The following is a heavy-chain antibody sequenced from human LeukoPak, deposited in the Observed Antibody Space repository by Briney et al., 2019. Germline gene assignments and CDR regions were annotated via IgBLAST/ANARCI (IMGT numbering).Heavy chain of an antibody. Sequence: SQTLSLTCTVSGGSISSGGYCWSWIRQHPGKGPEWIGYIYYSGSTYYNPSLKSRVTISVDTSKNQFSLKLSSVTAADTAAYYCARGDPREVRYFDWLFDYWGQGTLVTVSS. J-gene: IGHJ4*02. V-gene: IGHV4-31*03. CDR3: ARGDPREVRYFDWLFDY. CDR1: GGSISSGGYC. CDR2: IYYSGST. D-gene: IGHD3-9*01.